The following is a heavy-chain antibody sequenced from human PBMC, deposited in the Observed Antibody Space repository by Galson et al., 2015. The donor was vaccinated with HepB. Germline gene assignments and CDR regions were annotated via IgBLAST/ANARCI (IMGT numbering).Heavy chain of an antibody. CDR3: ARDRWDYGTMIVEGGWFDP. Sequence: LSLTCTVSGGSISSYYWSWIRQPPGKGLEWIGYIYYSGSTNYNPSLKSRVTISVDTSKNQFSLKLSSVTAADTAVYYCARDRWDYGTMIVEGGWFDPWGQGTLVTVSS. D-gene: IGHD3-22*01. V-gene: IGHV4-59*01. CDR2: IYYSGST. J-gene: IGHJ5*02. CDR1: GGSISSYY.